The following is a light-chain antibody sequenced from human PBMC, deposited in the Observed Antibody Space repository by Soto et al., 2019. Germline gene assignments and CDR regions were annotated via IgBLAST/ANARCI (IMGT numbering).Light chain of an antibody. Sequence: QSVLTQPPSVSAAPGQKVTISCSGSSSNIGNNYVSWYQQLQGTAPKLLIYDNNKRPSGIPDRFSGSKSGTSATLGITGLQTGDEADYYCGTWDSRLSAVVFGGGTKLTVL. J-gene: IGLJ2*01. V-gene: IGLV1-51*01. CDR1: SSNIGNNY. CDR3: GTWDSRLSAVV. CDR2: DNN.